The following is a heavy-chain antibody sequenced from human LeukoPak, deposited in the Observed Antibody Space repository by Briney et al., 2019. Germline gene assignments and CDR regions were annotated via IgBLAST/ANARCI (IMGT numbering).Heavy chain of an antibody. D-gene: IGHD3-22*01. Sequence: SETLSLTCTVSGYSISSGYYWGWIRQPPGKGLEWIGSIYHSGSTYYNPSLKSRVTISVDTSKNQFSLKLSSVTAADTAVYYCARGSITMIVVVPRPHYFDYWGQGTLVTVSS. CDR2: IYHSGST. J-gene: IGHJ4*02. CDR3: ARGSITMIVVVPRPHYFDY. CDR1: GYSISSGYY. V-gene: IGHV4-38-2*02.